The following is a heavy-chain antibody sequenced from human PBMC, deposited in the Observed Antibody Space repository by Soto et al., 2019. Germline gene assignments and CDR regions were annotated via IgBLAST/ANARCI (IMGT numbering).Heavy chain of an antibody. V-gene: IGHV4-4*02. D-gene: IGHD3-3*02. J-gene: IGHJ4*02. CDR2: IYHSGKT. Sequence: QVQLQESGPGLVKPSETLSLTCAVSGDSISSNTWWSWVRQSPGKGLEWIGEIYHSGKTNYKAYLKSRVIISIDKSKNQLSLNLTSVTAADTAVYYCASRPAYISGKDYWGQGTLVTVSS. CDR3: ASRPAYISGKDY. CDR1: GDSISSNTW.